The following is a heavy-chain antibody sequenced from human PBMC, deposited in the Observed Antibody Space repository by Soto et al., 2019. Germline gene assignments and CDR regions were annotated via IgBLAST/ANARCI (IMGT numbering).Heavy chain of an antibody. CDR2: ISRTSSYI. CDR3: VTDQKREHFETSGPNWFAI. CDR1: GLTFSTYS. V-gene: IGHV3-21*02. J-gene: IGHJ5*02. Sequence: EVQLVESGGGLVRPGGSLRLSCGVSGLTFSTYSMNWVRQTPGKGLEWVSSISRTSSYIYYRDSVKGRFTISRDNAKNSLYMQITGLRVEDTAVYYCVTDQKREHFETSGPNWFAIWGQGTPVTVSS. D-gene: IGHD3-3*02.